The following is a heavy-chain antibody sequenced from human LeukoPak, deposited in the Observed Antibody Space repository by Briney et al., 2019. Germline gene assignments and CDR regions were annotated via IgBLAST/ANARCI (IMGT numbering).Heavy chain of an antibody. V-gene: IGHV3-21*01. CDR1: GFTFSTYT. D-gene: IGHD2-2*01. CDR3: ARDHCSSSSCFPSGTNYFDS. Sequence: PGGSLRLPCSASGFTFSTYTMNWVRQAPGKGLEWVSSISSSRSYIYNADSVKGRFTISRDNAKNSLYLQMNSLRAEDTAVYYCARDHCSSSSCFPSGTNYFDSWGQGTPVTVSS. J-gene: IGHJ4*02. CDR2: ISSSRSYI.